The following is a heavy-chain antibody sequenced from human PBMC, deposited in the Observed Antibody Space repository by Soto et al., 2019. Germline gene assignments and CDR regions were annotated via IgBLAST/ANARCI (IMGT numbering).Heavy chain of an antibody. CDR3: AADLATTDPLKWVSP. V-gene: IGHV1-58*02. CDR2: IVVDTGNT. CDR1: GFTFVTSA. D-gene: IGHD1-1*01. J-gene: IGHJ5*02. Sequence: SVKVSCKASGFTFVTSAIHWLRQTRGHRLEWIGWIVVDTGNTDYAQKFQERVTITRDLSTSTTYVELSSLISEDTALYFCAADLATTDPLKWVSPWGQ.